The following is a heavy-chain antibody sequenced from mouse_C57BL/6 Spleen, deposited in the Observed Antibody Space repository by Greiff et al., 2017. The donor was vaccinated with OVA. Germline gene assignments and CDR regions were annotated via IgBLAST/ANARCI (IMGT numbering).Heavy chain of an antibody. J-gene: IGHJ4*01. CDR2: IYPSDSET. CDR3: ARRDGSSYAMDY. CDR1: GYTFTSYW. V-gene: IGHV1-61*01. Sequence: QVQLQQPGAELVRPGSSVKLSCKASGYTFTSYWMDWVKQRPGQGLEWIGNIYPSDSETHYNQKFKDKATLTVDKSSSTAYMQLSSLTSEDSAVYYCARRDGSSYAMDYWGQGTSVTVSS. D-gene: IGHD1-1*01.